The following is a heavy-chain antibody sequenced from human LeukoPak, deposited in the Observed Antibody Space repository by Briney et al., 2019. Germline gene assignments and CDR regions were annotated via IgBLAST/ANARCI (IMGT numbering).Heavy chain of an antibody. CDR1: GFTVSNNY. J-gene: IGHJ4*02. CDR3: ASGLSLAQFFDY. D-gene: IGHD3-16*02. CDR2: ISGVGST. Sequence: GGSLRLSCAASGFTVSNNYMGWVRQAPGKGLEWVSVISGVGSTYYADSVKGRFTISRDNSKNTLYLQMNSLRPEDTAVYYCASGLSLAQFFDYWGQGTLVTVSS. V-gene: IGHV3-53*01.